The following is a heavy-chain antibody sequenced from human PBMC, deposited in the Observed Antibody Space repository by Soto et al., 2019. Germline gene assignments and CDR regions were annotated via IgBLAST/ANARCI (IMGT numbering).Heavy chain of an antibody. CDR1: GYSFTSYW. D-gene: IGHD3-16*01. CDR2: VYPGDSDT. V-gene: IGHV5-51*01. J-gene: IGHJ4*02. Sequence: GASLKISCEGSGYSFTSYWIGWVRQMPGKGLEWMGIVYPGDSDTRYSPSFKGQVTISADKSISTAYLQWSSVKASDTAMYFGENSMGGYLYAFACLGQGTLVTVSS. CDR3: ENSMGGYLYAFAC.